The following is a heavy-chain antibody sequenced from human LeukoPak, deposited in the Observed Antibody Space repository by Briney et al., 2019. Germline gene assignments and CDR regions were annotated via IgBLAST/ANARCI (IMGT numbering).Heavy chain of an antibody. V-gene: IGHV3-30*02. J-gene: IGHJ4*02. CDR1: GFTFSSYG. CDR3: ARGSYSSSSNLDY. D-gene: IGHD6-13*01. CDR2: IRYDGSNK. Sequence: GGSLRLSCAASGFTFSSYGMHWVRQAPGKGLEWVAFIRYDGSNKYYADSVKGRFTISGDNAKNSLYLQMNSLRAEDTAVYYCARGSYSSSSNLDYWGQGTLVTVSS.